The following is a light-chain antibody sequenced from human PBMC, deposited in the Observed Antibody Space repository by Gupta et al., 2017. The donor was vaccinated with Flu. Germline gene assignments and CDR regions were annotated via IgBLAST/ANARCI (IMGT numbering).Light chain of an antibody. Sequence: QSALTQPASVSGSPGQSMTISCTGANSDVVSWYQHHPGKAPKLIIYQGIRRPSGVSDRFSGSKSANTASLTISGLQAEDEADYYCSYARSAAFDVSFGGGTRLTVL. CDR2: QGI. CDR3: CSYARSAAFDVS. V-gene: IGLV2-23*03. J-gene: IGLJ2*01. CDR1: NSDVV.